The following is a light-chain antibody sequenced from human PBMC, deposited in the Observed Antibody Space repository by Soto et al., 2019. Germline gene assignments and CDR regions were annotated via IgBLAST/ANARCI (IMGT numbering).Light chain of an antibody. V-gene: IGLV1-40*01. CDR3: QSYDSSLSGSV. CDR1: SSNIGAGYD. J-gene: IGLJ2*01. Sequence: QSVLTQPPSLSGAPGQRVTISCTGSSSNIGAGYDVHWYRQLPGPAPKLLIYGNSNRPSGVPDRFSGSKSGTSASLAITGLRAGDEADYYCQSYDSSLSGSVFGGGTKLTVL. CDR2: GNS.